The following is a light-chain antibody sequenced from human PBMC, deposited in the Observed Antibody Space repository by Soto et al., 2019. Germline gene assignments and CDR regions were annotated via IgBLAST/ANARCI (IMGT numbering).Light chain of an antibody. CDR1: QSVSSSY. CDR2: RAS. J-gene: IGKJ5*01. V-gene: IGKV3-20*01. CDR3: QHYGNSPLT. Sequence: EIVLTQSPGTLSLSPGERATLSCRASQSVSSSYLAWYQQKPGQAPKVLIYRASSRATGIPDRFSGSGSGTDFTLTISSLEPEDFAVYYCQHYGNSPLTFGQGTRLEIK.